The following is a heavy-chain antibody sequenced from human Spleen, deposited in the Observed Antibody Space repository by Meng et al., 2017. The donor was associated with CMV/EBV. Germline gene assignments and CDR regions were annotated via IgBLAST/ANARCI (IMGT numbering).Heavy chain of an antibody. D-gene: IGHD6-13*01. V-gene: IGHV4-59*01. J-gene: IGHJ5*02. CDR3: ARLQQQVVRGAGSWFDP. Sequence: ESLKISCTVSGGSISSYYWSWIRQTPGKGLEWIGYIYDRGRTNYKPSLKSRVTISLDTSKNQFSLKLTSMTAADTAVYYCARLQQQVVRGAGSWFDPWGQGTLVTVSS. CDR2: IYDRGRT. CDR1: GGSISSYY.